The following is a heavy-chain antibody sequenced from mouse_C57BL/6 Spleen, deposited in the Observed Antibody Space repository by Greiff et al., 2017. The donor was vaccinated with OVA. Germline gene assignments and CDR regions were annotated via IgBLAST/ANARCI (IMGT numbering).Heavy chain of an antibody. D-gene: IGHD1-1*01. CDR3: ARDYYYGSSAWFAY. V-gene: IGHV3-6*01. J-gene: IGHJ3*01. CDR2: ISYDGSN. Sequence: EVQLQESGPGLVKPSQSLSLTCSVTGYSITSGYYWHWIRQFPGNKLEWMGYISYDGSNNYNPSLKNRISITRYTSKNQFFLKLNSVTTEDTATYYCARDYYYGSSAWFAYWGQGTLVTVSA. CDR1: GYSITSGYY.